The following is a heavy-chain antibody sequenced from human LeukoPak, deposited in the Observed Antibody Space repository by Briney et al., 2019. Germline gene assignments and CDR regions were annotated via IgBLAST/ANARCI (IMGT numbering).Heavy chain of an antibody. Sequence: GESLKISCKGSGYSFTSYWIGWVRQMPGKGLEWMGIIYPGDSDTRYSPSFQGQVTISADKSISTAYLQWSSLKASDTATYYCARGDLVRGVIITFDYWGQGTLVTVSS. D-gene: IGHD3-10*01. V-gene: IGHV5-51*01. CDR3: ARGDLVRGVIITFDY. CDR1: GYSFTSYW. CDR2: IYPGDSDT. J-gene: IGHJ4*02.